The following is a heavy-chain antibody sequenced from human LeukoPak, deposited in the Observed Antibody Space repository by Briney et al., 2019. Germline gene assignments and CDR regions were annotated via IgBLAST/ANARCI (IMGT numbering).Heavy chain of an antibody. J-gene: IGHJ4*02. V-gene: IGHV4-39*01. CDR1: GGSIRSSSYY. CDR2: IYYSGST. D-gene: IGHD3-16*01. CDR3: ARQGSYVWGSYIGD. Sequence: SETLSLTCTVSGGSIRSSSYYWGWIRQPPGKGLEWIGSIYYSGSTYYNPSLKSRVTISVDTSKNQFSLKLSSVTAADTAVYYGARQGSYVWGSYIGDWGQGTLVTVSS.